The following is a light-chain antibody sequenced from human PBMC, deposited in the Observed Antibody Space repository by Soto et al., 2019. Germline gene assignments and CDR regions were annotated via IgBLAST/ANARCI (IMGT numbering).Light chain of an antibody. J-gene: IGKJ2*01. CDR3: QQYNSYPYT. Sequence: DIQMTQSPSTLSASVGDRVTITCRASQSISTWLAWYQQKPGKAPNLLIYKASSLESGVPSRFSGSGSGTEFTLNISSLQSDDFATYYCQQYNSYPYTFGQGTKLEIK. CDR2: KAS. V-gene: IGKV1-5*03. CDR1: QSISTW.